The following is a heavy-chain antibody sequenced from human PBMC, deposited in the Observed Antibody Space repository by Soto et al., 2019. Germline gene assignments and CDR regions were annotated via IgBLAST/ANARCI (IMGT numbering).Heavy chain of an antibody. D-gene: IGHD3-3*01. CDR3: ARNYDFWSGYSDAFDI. CDR1: GYSFTSYY. Sequence: ASVKVSCKASGYSFTSYYIHLVRQAPGQGLEWMGIINPSGGSASYAQKFQGRVTMTRDTSTSTVYMQLSSLRSEDTAVYYCARNYDFWSGYSDAFDIWVQGTMVTVSS. V-gene: IGHV1-46*01. CDR2: INPSGGSA. J-gene: IGHJ3*02.